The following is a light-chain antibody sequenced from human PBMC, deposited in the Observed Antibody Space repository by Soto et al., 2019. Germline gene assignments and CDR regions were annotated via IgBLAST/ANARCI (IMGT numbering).Light chain of an antibody. CDR3: QQHNQWPIT. J-gene: IGKJ5*01. CDR1: HSVSRTY. V-gene: IGKV3D-15*01. CDR2: GAS. Sequence: EIVLTHSPGTLSLSPWERATLSCRASHSVSRTYLAWYQQKPGQAPRLLIFGASDRATGIPARFSGSGSGTEFTLTINSLQSEDSEVYYCQQHNQWPITFGQGTRLEIK.